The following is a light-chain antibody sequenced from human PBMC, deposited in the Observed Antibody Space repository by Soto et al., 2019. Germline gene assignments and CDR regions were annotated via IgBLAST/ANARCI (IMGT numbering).Light chain of an antibody. CDR1: SSEVGSYNL. Sequence: QSVLTQPASVSGSPGQSITISCTGTSSEVGSYNLVSWYQQLPGKAPKVIICEVNKRPSGVSYRFSGSKSGNTASLTISWLQSEDEADYYCCSYAGTVAYVFGTGTKVTVL. J-gene: IGLJ1*01. V-gene: IGLV2-23*02. CDR3: CSYAGTVAYV. CDR2: EVN.